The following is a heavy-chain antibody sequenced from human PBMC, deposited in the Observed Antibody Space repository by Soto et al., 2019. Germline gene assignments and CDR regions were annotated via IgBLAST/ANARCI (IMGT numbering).Heavy chain of an antibody. J-gene: IGHJ6*02. CDR2: IYHSGST. CDR1: GGSITSYY. Sequence: PSETLSLTCTVSGGSITSYYWSWIRQSPEKGLEWIGYIYHSGSTNYNPSLKSRVTILVDTSKNQFSLRLTSVSAADTAVYFCARDRVVRGVITTRFGMDVWGQGTTVTVSS. V-gene: IGHV4-59*01. D-gene: IGHD3-10*01. CDR3: ARDRVVRGVITTRFGMDV.